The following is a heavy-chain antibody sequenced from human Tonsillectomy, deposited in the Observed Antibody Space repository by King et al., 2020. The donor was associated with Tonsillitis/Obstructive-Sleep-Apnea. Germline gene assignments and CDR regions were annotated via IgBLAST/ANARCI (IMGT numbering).Heavy chain of an antibody. D-gene: IGHD2-2*01. CDR3: ARVVPAALGLLDAFDI. V-gene: IGHV4-59*08. Sequence: QLQESGPGLVKPSETLSLTCTVSGGSISSYYWSWIRQPPGKGLEWIGYIYYSGSTNYNPSLKSRVTISVDTSKNQFSLKLSSVTAADTPVYYCARVVPAALGLLDAFDIWGQGTMVTVSS. CDR1: GGSISSYY. J-gene: IGHJ3*02. CDR2: IYYSGST.